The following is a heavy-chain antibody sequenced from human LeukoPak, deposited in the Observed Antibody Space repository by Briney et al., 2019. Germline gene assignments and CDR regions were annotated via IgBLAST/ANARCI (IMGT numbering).Heavy chain of an antibody. J-gene: IGHJ4*02. V-gene: IGHV4-39*07. Sequence: PSETLSLTCAVSGGSVSTSDYYWGWIRQSPVKGLEWIGDVFYTGKTNYNPSLRGRATISIDTSKNQFSLKLTYVTAADSAVYYCARVFDSWGQGTLVTVSS. CDR1: GGSVSTSDYY. CDR2: VFYTGKT. CDR3: ARVFDS.